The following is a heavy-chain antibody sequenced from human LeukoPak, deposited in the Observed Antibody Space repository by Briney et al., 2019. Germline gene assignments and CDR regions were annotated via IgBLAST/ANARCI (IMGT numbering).Heavy chain of an antibody. Sequence: PGGSLRLSCATSGFTFSNAWMNWVRQAPGKGLEWVGRTRSNSDGGTIDYAAPVKGRFALSRDDSKNTLYLQMNSLQTEDTAVYYCATDFYDTTWGQGTLVTVSS. CDR3: ATDFYDTT. CDR1: GFTFSNAW. V-gene: IGHV3-15*07. J-gene: IGHJ5*02. D-gene: IGHD3-22*01. CDR2: TRSNSDGGTI.